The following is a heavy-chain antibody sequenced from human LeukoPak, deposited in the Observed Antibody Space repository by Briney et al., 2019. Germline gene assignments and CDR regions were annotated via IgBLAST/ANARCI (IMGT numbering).Heavy chain of an antibody. J-gene: IGHJ4*02. Sequence: GGSLRLSCAASGFTFSSYAMSWVRQAPGKGLEWVSTISGSGDSTYYADSVKGRFIISRDNSKNTLHLQMNSLRAEDTAVYSCAKGRSGVSSAAINYWGQGTLFTVSS. D-gene: IGHD2-2*01. CDR2: ISGSGDST. CDR1: GFTFSSYA. V-gene: IGHV3-23*01. CDR3: AKGRSGVSSAAINY.